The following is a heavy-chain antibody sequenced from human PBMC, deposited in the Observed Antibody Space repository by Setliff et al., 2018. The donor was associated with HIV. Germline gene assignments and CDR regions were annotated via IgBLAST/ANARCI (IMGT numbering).Heavy chain of an antibody. CDR1: GYTFTSYY. D-gene: IGHD3-3*01. CDR3: AKDTSYNFWSGLEDYYYYMDV. V-gene: IGHV1-46*01. Sequence: ASVKVSCKASGYTFTSYYMHWVRQAPGQGLEWMGIINPSGGSTSYAQKFQGRVTMTRDTSTSTVYMELSSLRSEDTAVYYCAKDTSYNFWSGLEDYYYYMDVWGKGTTVTVSS. CDR2: INPSGGST. J-gene: IGHJ6*03.